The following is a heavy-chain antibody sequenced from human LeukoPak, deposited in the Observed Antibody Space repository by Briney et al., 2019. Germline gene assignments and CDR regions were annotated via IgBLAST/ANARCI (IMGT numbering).Heavy chain of an antibody. J-gene: IGHJ4*02. Sequence: SQTLSLTCTVSGGSISSGSYYWSWIRQPAGKGLEWIGRIYTSGSTNYNPSLKSRVTISVDTSKNQFSLKLSSVTAADTAVYYCARGYDYSNYDAPSDYWGQGTLLTVSS. CDR1: GGSISSGSYY. CDR2: IYTSGST. D-gene: IGHD4-11*01. V-gene: IGHV4-61*02. CDR3: ARGYDYSNYDAPSDY.